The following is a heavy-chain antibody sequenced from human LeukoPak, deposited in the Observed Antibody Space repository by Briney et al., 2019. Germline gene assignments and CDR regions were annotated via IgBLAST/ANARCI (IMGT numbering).Heavy chain of an antibody. V-gene: IGHV1-3*01. Sequence: ASVKVSCRASGYTFTSYAMHWVRQAPGQRLEWMGWINAGNGNTKYSQKFQGRVTITRDTSASTAYMELSSLRSEDTAVYYCARDQEYYYDSSGYYYWGQGTLVTVSS. CDR2: INAGNGNT. CDR3: ARDQEYYYDSSGYYY. J-gene: IGHJ4*02. D-gene: IGHD3-22*01. CDR1: GYTFTSYA.